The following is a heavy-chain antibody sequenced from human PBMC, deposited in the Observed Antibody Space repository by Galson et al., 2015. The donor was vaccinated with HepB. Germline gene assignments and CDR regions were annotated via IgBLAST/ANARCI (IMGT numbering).Heavy chain of an antibody. J-gene: IGHJ6*02. CDR3: ARETSYYYDSKGVYYYGMDV. V-gene: IGHV3-7*01. CDR2: IKQDGSEK. Sequence: SLRLSCAASGFTFSSYWMSWVRQAPGKGLEWVANIKQDGSEKYYVDSVKGRFTISRDNAKNSLYLQMNSLRAEDTAVYYCARETSYYYDSKGVYYYGMDVWGQGTTVTVSS. D-gene: IGHD3-22*01. CDR1: GFTFSSYW.